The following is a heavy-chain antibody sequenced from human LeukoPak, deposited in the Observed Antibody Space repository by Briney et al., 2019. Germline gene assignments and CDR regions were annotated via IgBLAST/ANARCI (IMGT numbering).Heavy chain of an antibody. Sequence: VKVSCKASGYTFTSYGISWVRQPPGQGLEWLGWISAYNGNTNYAQELQGRVTMTTDTSTSTAYMELRSLRSDDTAVYYCARDGIVVVPAAREDYYYYGMDVWGQGTTVTVSS. V-gene: IGHV1-18*01. CDR2: ISAYNGNT. CDR3: ARDGIVVVPAAREDYYYYGMDV. CDR1: GYTFTSYG. D-gene: IGHD2-2*01. J-gene: IGHJ6*02.